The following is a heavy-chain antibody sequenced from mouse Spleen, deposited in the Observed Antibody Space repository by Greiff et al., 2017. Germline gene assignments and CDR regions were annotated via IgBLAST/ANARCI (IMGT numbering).Heavy chain of an antibody. CDR1: GFNIKDYY. J-gene: IGHJ4*01. D-gene: IGHD3-1*01. CDR3: AYSSGYAMDY. Sequence: VQLQQSGAELVKPGASVKLSCTASGFNIKDYYMHWVKQRTEQGLEWIGRIDPANGNTKYAPKFQGKATITADTSSNTAYLQLSSLTSEDTAVYYCAYSSGYAMDYWGQGTSVTVSS. V-gene: IGHV14-3*02. CDR2: IDPANGNT.